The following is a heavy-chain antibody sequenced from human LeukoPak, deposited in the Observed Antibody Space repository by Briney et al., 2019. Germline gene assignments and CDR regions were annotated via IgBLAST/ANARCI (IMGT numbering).Heavy chain of an antibody. CDR1: GFTFSSYS. J-gene: IGHJ4*02. V-gene: IGHV3-21*01. Sequence: GGSLRLSCAASGFTFSSYSMNWVRQAPGKGLEWVSSISSSSSYIYYADSVKGRFTISRDNAKNSLYLQMNSLSAEDTAVYYCARANIAAAGDFDYWGQGTLVTVSS. D-gene: IGHD6-13*01. CDR2: ISSSSSYI. CDR3: ARANIAAAGDFDY.